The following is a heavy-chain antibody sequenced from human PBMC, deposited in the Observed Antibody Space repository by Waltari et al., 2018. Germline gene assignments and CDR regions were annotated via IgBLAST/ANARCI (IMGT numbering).Heavy chain of an antibody. V-gene: IGHV4-61*09. CDR3: ARSDVVVAPARNNYYFPMEV. D-gene: IGHD2-21*01. Sequence: QLQLQQSGPGLVQPSLTVSLACSLSGDSISGSYYWNWVRPTAGEGLEWVGYIYSSGSTKYNPALQSRATISIVNKTQVSLKLAAVTAADTAVYYCARSDVVVAPARNNYYFPMEVWGQGTTVTVSS. J-gene: IGHJ6*03. CDR2: IYSSGST. CDR1: GDSISGSYY.